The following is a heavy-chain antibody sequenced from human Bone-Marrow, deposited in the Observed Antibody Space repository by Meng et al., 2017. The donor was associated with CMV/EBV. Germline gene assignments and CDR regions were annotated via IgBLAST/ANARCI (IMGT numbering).Heavy chain of an antibody. D-gene: IGHD1-26*01. V-gene: IGHV1-2*02. Sequence: ASVKVSCKASGYTFTDYYIHWVRQAPGQGREWMGWVNPKTAGTNYAQKCQGKVSVTRDKSISTTYLALTRLTSDDTAMYYCVSGNQTDYWGQGTLVTVSS. J-gene: IGHJ4*02. CDR1: GYTFTDYY. CDR3: VSGNQTDY. CDR2: VNPKTAGT.